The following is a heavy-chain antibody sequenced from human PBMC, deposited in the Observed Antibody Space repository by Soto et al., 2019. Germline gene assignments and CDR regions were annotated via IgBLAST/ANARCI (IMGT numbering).Heavy chain of an antibody. Sequence: SETLSLTCTVSGDSISGGASFWICIRQPPWKGLEWIANVYYSGSSYYNPSLKSRLTISVDTTKNQFSLQLKSMTAADTAVYYCAKLSCTSSTCYFPGWFDPWGQGTLVTVSS. J-gene: IGHJ5*02. CDR2: VYYSGSS. CDR3: AKLSCTSSTCYFPGWFDP. CDR1: GDSISGGASF. D-gene: IGHD2-2*01. V-gene: IGHV4-31*03.